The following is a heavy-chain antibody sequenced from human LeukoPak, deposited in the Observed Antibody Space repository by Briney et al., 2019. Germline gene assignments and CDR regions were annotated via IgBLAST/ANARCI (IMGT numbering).Heavy chain of an antibody. Sequence: GALRLSCAASGFTFSHYAMYWVRQAPGKGLEWVSAISGSGGSTYYADSVKGRFTISRDNSKNTLYLQMNSLRAEDTAVYYCASITSVPPFDYWGQGTLVTVSS. V-gene: IGHV3-23*01. D-gene: IGHD3-16*01. J-gene: IGHJ4*02. CDR3: ASITSVPPFDY. CDR2: ISGSGGST. CDR1: GFTFSHYA.